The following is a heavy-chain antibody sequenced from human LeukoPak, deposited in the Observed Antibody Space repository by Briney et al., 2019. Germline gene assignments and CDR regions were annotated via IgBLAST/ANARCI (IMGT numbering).Heavy chain of an antibody. CDR2: IYYSGST. V-gene: IGHV4-59*08. Sequence: SETLSLTCTVSGGSISSYYWSWIRQPPGKGLEWIGYIYYSGSTNYNPSLKSRVTISVDTSKNQFSLKLSSVTAADTAAYYCARLRGYCSGGSCYSVATYYYYGMDVWGQGTTVTVSS. J-gene: IGHJ6*02. CDR3: ARLRGYCSGGSCYSVATYYYYGMDV. CDR1: GGSISSYY. D-gene: IGHD2-15*01.